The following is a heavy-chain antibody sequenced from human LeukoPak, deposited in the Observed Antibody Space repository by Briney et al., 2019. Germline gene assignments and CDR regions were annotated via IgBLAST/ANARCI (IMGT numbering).Heavy chain of an antibody. D-gene: IGHD3-3*01. CDR2: IKQDGSEK. CDR1: EFTFSSYA. V-gene: IGHV3-7*01. J-gene: IGHJ4*02. Sequence: PGGSLSLSCAASEFTFSSYAMHWVRQAPGKGLEWVANIKQDGSEKYYVDSVKGRFTISRDNAKNSLYLQMNSLRAEDTAVYYCARGNDFWSGYWFDYWGQGTLVTVSS. CDR3: ARGNDFWSGYWFDY.